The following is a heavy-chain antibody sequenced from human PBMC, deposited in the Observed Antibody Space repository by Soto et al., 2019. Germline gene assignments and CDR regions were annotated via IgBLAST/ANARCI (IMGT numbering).Heavy chain of an antibody. CDR2: IYAGTIT. CDR1: LITFSSYY. V-gene: IGHV3-53*01. CDR3: ARIPYDNSGTIFDY. J-gene: IGHJ4*02. Sequence: GSLRLSCSFSLITFSSYYMSFFCHAAGKGLEWVSVIYAGTITYYADSVKGRFTIYRDNSKNTLNLEMNSLRVEDTAVYYCARIPYDNSGTIFDYWGQGTLVTVSS. D-gene: IGHD3-22*01.